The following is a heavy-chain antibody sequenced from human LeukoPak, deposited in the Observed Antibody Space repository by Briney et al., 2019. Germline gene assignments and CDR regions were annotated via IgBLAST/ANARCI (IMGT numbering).Heavy chain of an antibody. V-gene: IGHV3-30*02. CDR3: AKDKNPYYYDSSGAFDY. CDR1: GFTFSSYG. Sequence: QAGGSLRLSCAASGFTFSSYGMHWVRQAPGKGLEWVAFIRYDGSNKYYADSVKGRFTISRDNSKNTLYLQMNSLRAEDTAVYYCAKDKNPYYYDSSGAFDYWGQGTLVTVSS. D-gene: IGHD3-22*01. J-gene: IGHJ4*02. CDR2: IRYDGSNK.